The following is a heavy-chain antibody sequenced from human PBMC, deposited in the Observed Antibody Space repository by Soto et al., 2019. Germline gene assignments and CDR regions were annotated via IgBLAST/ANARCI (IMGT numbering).Heavy chain of an antibody. V-gene: IGHV1-18*01. J-gene: IGHJ5*02. CDR1: GYTFTSYG. D-gene: IGHD3-22*01. Sequence: ASVKVSCKASGYTFTSYGISWVRQAPGQGLEWMGWISAYNGNTNYAQKLQGRVTMTTDTSTSTAYMELRSLRSDDTAVYYCARATYYYDSSGPTAAPWGQGTLVTVSS. CDR2: ISAYNGNT. CDR3: ARATYYYDSSGPTAAP.